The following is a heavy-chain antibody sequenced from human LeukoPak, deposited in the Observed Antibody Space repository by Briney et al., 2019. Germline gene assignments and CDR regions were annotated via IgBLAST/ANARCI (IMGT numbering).Heavy chain of an antibody. J-gene: IGHJ4*01. CDR2: IYSSGSA. CDR3: ARDLGFWSGPDY. CDR1: GGSISSYY. Sequence: PSETLSLTCTVSGGSISSYYWSWIRQPAGKGLQWIGRIYSSGSATYNPSPKSRVTMSVDTSKNQFSLRLNSMTAADTAVYYCARDLGFWSGPDYWGHGTLVTVSS. V-gene: IGHV4-4*07. D-gene: IGHD3-3*01.